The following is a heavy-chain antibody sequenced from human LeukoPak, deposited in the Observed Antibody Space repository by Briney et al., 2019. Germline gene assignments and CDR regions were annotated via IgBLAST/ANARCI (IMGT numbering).Heavy chain of an antibody. CDR1: GYSISSGYY. D-gene: IGHD6-6*01. CDR2: IDHSGST. Sequence: PSETLSLTCTVSGYSISSGYYWGWIRQPPGKGLEWTGSIDHSGSTYYNPSLKSRITISVDTSKNQFSLKLSSVTAADTAVYYCAREGFRSSHYNWSDPWGQGTLVTVSS. J-gene: IGHJ5*02. V-gene: IGHV4-38-2*02. CDR3: AREGFRSSHYNWSDP.